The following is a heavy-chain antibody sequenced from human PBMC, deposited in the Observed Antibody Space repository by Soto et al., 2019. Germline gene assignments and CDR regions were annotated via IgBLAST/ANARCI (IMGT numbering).Heavy chain of an antibody. CDR1: SGSISSSNW. CDR2: IYHSGST. V-gene: IGHV4-4*01. CDR3: ARYKQWLGRYYFDY. D-gene: IGHD6-19*01. J-gene: IGHJ4*02. Sequence: SETLSLTCAFSSGSISSSNWWIWVRQPPGKGLEWIGDIYHSGSTNYNPSLKSRVTISVDTSKNQFSLKLSSVTAADTAVYCCARYKQWLGRYYFDYWGQGTLVTVSS.